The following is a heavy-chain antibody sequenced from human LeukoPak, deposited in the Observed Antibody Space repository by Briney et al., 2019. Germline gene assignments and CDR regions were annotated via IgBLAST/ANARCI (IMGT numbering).Heavy chain of an antibody. CDR3: ANLAADAGRVGATR. V-gene: IGHV3-30*18. J-gene: IGHJ4*02. D-gene: IGHD1-26*01. CDR2: ISYDGSNK. Sequence: GRSLRLSCAASGFTFSSYGMHWVRQAPGKGLEWVAVISYDGSNKYYADSVKGRFTISRDNSKNTLYLQMNGLRAEDTAVYYCANLAADAGRVGATRWGQGTLVTVSS. CDR1: GFTFSSYG.